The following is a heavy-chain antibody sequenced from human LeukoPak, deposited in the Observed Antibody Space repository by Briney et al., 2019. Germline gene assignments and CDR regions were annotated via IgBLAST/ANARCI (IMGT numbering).Heavy chain of an antibody. V-gene: IGHV3-20*04. CDR2: INWNGGST. Sequence: SGGSLRLSCAASGFTFDDYGMSWVRQAPGKGPEWVSGINWNGGSTGYADSVKGRFTISRDNARNSLYLQMNSLRAEDTALYYCARRPLSSSWYYFDYWGQGTLVTVSS. D-gene: IGHD6-13*01. CDR3: ARRPLSSSWYYFDY. J-gene: IGHJ4*02. CDR1: GFTFDDYG.